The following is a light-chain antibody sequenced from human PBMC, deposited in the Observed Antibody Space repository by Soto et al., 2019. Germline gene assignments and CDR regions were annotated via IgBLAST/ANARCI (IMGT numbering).Light chain of an antibody. CDR2: DVS. V-gene: IGLV2-14*01. CDR1: SRDVGAYNY. J-gene: IGLJ1*01. Sequence: QAVLGKPVSVFGSSVQSVALSRTGISRDVGAYNYVSWYQQHPGKAPKLIIFDVSNRPSGVSNRFSGSKSGDTASLTISGLQAEGEADYFCKSYTTGSTYVFGTGTKVTVL. CDR3: KSYTTGSTYV.